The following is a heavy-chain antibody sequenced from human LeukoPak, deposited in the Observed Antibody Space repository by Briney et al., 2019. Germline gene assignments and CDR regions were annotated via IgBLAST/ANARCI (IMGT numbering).Heavy chain of an antibody. Sequence: GGLRLSCAASGFTFSSYAMTWVRQAPGKGLEWVSAISPTDGATFYADSVKGRFTISRDNFKNTLYLQMNSLRAEDTAVYYCAREGGSYLYYYYGMDVWGQGTTVTVSS. D-gene: IGHD1-26*01. CDR2: ISPTDGAT. CDR3: AREGGSYLYYYYGMDV. V-gene: IGHV3-23*01. CDR1: GFTFSSYA. J-gene: IGHJ6*02.